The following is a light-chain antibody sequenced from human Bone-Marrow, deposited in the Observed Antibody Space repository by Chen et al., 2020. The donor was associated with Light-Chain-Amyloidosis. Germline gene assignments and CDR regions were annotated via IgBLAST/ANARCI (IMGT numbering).Light chain of an antibody. J-gene: IGLJ1*01. CDR2: GIV. CDR1: DKNVGGYDV. Sequence: QSALTQPASVSGSPGQSITISCTGTDKNVGGYDVVSWYQQHPGTAPKLIIYGIVKRPSGVSDRFSASKSGNTASLTISGLQAEDEAYYYCCSYAGSSTWVFGTGAK. CDR3: CSYAGSSTWV. V-gene: IGLV2-23*02.